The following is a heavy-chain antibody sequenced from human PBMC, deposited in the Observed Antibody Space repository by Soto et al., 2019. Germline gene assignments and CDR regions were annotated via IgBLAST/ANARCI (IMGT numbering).Heavy chain of an antibody. V-gene: IGHV4-4*07. CDR1: GGSISEKY. Sequence: ETLSLTCIVSGGSISEKYWNWVRQPPGKGLEWIGLIFANGHTDYNPSLKSRVTMSVDASKNQFSLRLTSMTAADTAVYYCVASLAASGLNWLDPWGRGTLVTVSS. CDR3: VASLAASGLNWLDP. D-gene: IGHD6-13*01. J-gene: IGHJ5*02. CDR2: IFANGHT.